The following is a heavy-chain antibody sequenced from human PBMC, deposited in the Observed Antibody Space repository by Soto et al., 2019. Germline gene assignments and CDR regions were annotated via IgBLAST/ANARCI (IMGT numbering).Heavy chain of an antibody. D-gene: IGHD3-16*01. Sequence: VQLVESGGGLVQPGGSLRLSCEASGFTFKTHWMHWVRQVPGEGLMWVSRIVGDETSTTYADSVKGRFTISRDNAKNKLDRQMNRLRVEDTACYFCARGGARSFDYWGQGTLVTVSS. CDR1: GFTFKTHW. V-gene: IGHV3-74*01. J-gene: IGHJ4*02. CDR2: IVGDETST. CDR3: ARGGARSFDY.